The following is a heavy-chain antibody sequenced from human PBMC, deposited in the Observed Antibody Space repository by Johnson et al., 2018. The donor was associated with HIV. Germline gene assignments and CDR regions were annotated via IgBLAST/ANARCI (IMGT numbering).Heavy chain of an antibody. D-gene: IGHD1-26*01. CDR1: GLTFSSYG. CDR2: ISWNSGSI. CDR3: AKWSIVGATFSDAFDI. Sequence: QVQLVESGGGVVQPGGSLRLSCAASGLTFSSYGMHWVRQAPGKGLEWVSGISWNSGSIGYADSVKGRFTISRDNSKNTLYLQMNSLRAEDTAVYYCAKWSIVGATFSDAFDIWGQGTMVTVSS. J-gene: IGHJ3*02. V-gene: IGHV3-NL1*01.